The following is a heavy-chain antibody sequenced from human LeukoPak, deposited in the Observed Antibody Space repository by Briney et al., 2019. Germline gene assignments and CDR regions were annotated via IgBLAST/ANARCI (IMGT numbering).Heavy chain of an antibody. J-gene: IGHJ4*02. V-gene: IGHV4-30-4*02. Sequence: PSETLSLTCTVSGGSISSGDYYWSWIRQPPGTGLEWIGYIYYSGSTYYNPSLKSRVTISVDTSKNQFSLKLSSVTAADTAVYYCARGADSSGYYSIFYFDYWGQGTLVTVSS. CDR1: GGSISSGDYY. CDR3: ARGADSSGYYSIFYFDY. CDR2: IYYSGST. D-gene: IGHD3-22*01.